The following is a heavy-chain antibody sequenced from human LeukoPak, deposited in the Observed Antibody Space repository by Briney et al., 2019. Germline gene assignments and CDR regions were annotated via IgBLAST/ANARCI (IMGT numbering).Heavy chain of an antibody. J-gene: IGHJ4*02. CDR1: GGSISSAGYY. CDR3: ARGNYGSGIYYQGYFDY. V-gene: IGHV4-31*03. D-gene: IGHD3-10*01. Sequence: PSETLSLTCTVSGGSISSAGYYWSWIRQHPGKGLEWIGYIYYSGSTYYNTSLKSRVTISLDTSKNQFSLNLSSVTAADTAVYYCARGNYGSGIYYQGYFDYWGQGTLVTVSS. CDR2: IYYSGST.